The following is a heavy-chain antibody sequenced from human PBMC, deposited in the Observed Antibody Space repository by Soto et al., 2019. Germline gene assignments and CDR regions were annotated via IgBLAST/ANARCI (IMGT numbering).Heavy chain of an antibody. J-gene: IGHJ4*02. CDR1: GCSFSDDY. Sequence: GGSLRLSCAASGCSFSDDYMSWIRQAPGKGLEWLSYISSSGSTIYYADSVKGRFTISRDNAKNSLDLQMNSLRAEDTAVYYCASGYRYGYPFDYWSPGT. CDR3: ASGYRYGYPFDY. CDR2: ISSSGSTI. D-gene: IGHD5-18*01. V-gene: IGHV3-11*01.